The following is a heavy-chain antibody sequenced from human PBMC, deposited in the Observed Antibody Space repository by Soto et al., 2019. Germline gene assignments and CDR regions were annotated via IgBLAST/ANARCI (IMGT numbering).Heavy chain of an antibody. V-gene: IGHV1-2*06. CDR3: ARDGNLAVLGYSLAFDF. CDR1: RYTLTSDH. J-gene: IGHJ4*02. CDR2: MNLDTGGT. D-gene: IGHD5-18*01. Sequence: ASLMISCKTSRYTLTSDHMHRERLAPGQSLEWMGRMNLDTGGTTYAQKFQGRVTMTRDTSISTAYMEVSSLKSDDTAMYYCARDGNLAVLGYSLAFDFWGRGALVSVSS.